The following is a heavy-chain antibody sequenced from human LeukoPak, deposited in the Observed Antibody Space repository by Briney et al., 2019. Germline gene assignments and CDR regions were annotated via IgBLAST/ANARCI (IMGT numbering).Heavy chain of an antibody. CDR3: ARGGADLMVYAIRVPEDY. CDR1: GGSVSSGSYY. Sequence: PSETLSLTCTVSGGSVSSGSYYWSWIRQPPGKGLEWIGYIYYSGSTNYNPSLKSRVTISVDTSKNQFSLKLSSVTAADTAVYYCARGGADLMVYAIRVPEDYWGQGTLVTVSS. CDR2: IYYSGST. D-gene: IGHD2-8*01. J-gene: IGHJ4*02. V-gene: IGHV4-61*01.